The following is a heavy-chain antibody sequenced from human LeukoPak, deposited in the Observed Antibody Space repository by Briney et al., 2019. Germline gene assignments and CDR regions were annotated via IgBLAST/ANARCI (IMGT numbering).Heavy chain of an antibody. CDR1: GFTFSSYA. Sequence: GGSLRLSCAASGFTFSSYAMSWVRQAPGKGLEWVSPISVSGGSTYYPDSVKGRFTISRDNSKNTLYLQMNSLRAGDTAVYYCAKGRSGYYDSPLDYWGQGTLVTVSS. CDR3: AKGRSGYYDSPLDY. D-gene: IGHD3-22*01. J-gene: IGHJ4*02. CDR2: ISVSGGST. V-gene: IGHV3-23*01.